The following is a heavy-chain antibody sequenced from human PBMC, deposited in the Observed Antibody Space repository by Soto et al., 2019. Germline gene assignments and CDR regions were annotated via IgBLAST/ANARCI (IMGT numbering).Heavy chain of an antibody. V-gene: IGHV3-30*04. CDR2: IGYDGSNR. Sequence: QVQLVESGGGVVQPGRSLRLSCAASGFSISRSAMHWVRQAPGKGLEWVAVIGYDGSNRWYADSAKGRFTISRDNSKNTVYWQMSSLRGEDTAVYYCARDLQAGTDNVNWFAPWGQGTLVIVSS. J-gene: IGHJ5*02. CDR3: ARDLQAGTDNVNWFAP. CDR1: GFSISRSA. D-gene: IGHD1-1*01.